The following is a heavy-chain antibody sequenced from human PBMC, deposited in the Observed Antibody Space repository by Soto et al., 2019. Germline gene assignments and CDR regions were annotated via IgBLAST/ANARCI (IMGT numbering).Heavy chain of an antibody. CDR1: GFTFSSYG. CDR3: AATVTGTTYYYYYGMDV. V-gene: IGHV3-30*03. Sequence: QVRLVESGGGVVQPGRSLRLSCAASGFTFSSYGMHWVRQAPGKGLEWVAVISYDGSNKYYADSVKGRFTISRDNSKNTLYLQMNSLRAEDTAVYYCAATVTGTTYYYYYGMDVWGQGTTVTVSS. CDR2: ISYDGSNK. D-gene: IGHD1-7*01. J-gene: IGHJ6*02.